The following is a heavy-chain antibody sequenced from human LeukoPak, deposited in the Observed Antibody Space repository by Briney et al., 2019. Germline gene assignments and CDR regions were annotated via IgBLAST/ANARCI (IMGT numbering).Heavy chain of an antibody. CDR3: AREVVGDNYGMDV. V-gene: IGHV4-61*01. J-gene: IGHJ6*04. CDR1: GGSVSSGTSY. D-gene: IGHD1-26*01. Sequence: PSETLSLTCTVSGGSVSSGTSYWSWIRQPPGKGLEWIGYMHHSGSTNYNPSLKTPVTISVDTSKNQFSLKLSFVTAADTAVYYCAREVVGDNYGMDVWGEGTTVTVSS. CDR2: MHHSGST.